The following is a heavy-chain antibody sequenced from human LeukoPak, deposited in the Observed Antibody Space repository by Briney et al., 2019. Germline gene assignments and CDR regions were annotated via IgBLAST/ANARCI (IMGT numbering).Heavy chain of an antibody. CDR3: ASGHYYDSSGYPKNYYYYYMDV. V-gene: IGHV4-34*01. CDR1: GGSFSGYY. D-gene: IGHD3-22*01. CDR2: INHSGST. Sequence: SETLSLTCAVYGGSFSGYYWSWIRQPPRKGLEWIGEINHSGSTNYNPSLKSRVTISVDTSKNQFSLKLSSVTAADTAVYYCASGHYYDSSGYPKNYYYYYMDVWGKGTTVTVSS. J-gene: IGHJ6*03.